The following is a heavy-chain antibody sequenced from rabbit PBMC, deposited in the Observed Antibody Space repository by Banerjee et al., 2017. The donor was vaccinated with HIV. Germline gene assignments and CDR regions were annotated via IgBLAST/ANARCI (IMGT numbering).Heavy chain of an antibody. J-gene: IGHJ6*01. CDR1: GFTLSSYW. D-gene: IGHD2-1*01. V-gene: IGHV1S45*01. CDR2: IGAGSSGTT. CDR3: ARSYGDSGWNFGL. Sequence: QEQLEESGGGLVKPGGTLTLTCKASGFTLSSYWMWWVRQAPGKGLEWIACIGAGSSGTTYVASWAKGRFTISKTSSTTVTLQMTSLTAADTATYFCARSYGDSGWNFGLWGPGTLVTVS.